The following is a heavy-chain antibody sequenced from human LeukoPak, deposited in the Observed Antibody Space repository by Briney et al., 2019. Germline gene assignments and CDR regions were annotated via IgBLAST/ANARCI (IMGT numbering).Heavy chain of an antibody. J-gene: IGHJ3*02. CDR3: AKVKGEVIGAFDI. CDR1: GFTFSSYA. V-gene: IGHV3-23*01. CDR2: ISGSGGST. D-gene: IGHD3-16*01. Sequence: GGSLRLSCAASGFTFSSYAMSWVRQVPGKGLEWVSAISGSGGSTNYADSVKGRFTISRDNSKNTLYLQMNSLRAEDTAVYYCAKVKGEVIGAFDIWGQGTMVTVSS.